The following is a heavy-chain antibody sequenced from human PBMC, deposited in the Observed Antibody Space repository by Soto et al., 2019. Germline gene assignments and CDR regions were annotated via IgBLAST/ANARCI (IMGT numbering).Heavy chain of an antibody. CDR3: TRLEYDVDV. Sequence: HPGGSLRLSCEASGFLLSVSAVHWVRQASGKGLEWVGRIRNKANNYATAYAASVKGRFTVSRDDSKNTAYLQMNSLKTEYSAVYYCTRLEYDVDVWGQGTTVTVSS. CDR1: GFLLSVSA. J-gene: IGHJ6*02. V-gene: IGHV3-73*01. CDR2: IRNKANNYAT.